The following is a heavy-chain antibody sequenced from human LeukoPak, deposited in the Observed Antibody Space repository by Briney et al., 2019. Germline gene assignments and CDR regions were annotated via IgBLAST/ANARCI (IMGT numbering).Heavy chain of an antibody. CDR1: GGSFSGYY. J-gene: IGHJ4*02. CDR3: ARGDPWFDY. Sequence: SETLSLTCAVYGGSFSGYYWSWIRQPAGKGLEWIGEINHSGSTNYNPSLKSRVTISVDTSKNQFSLKLSSVTAADTAVYYCARGDPWFDYWGQGTLVTVSS. CDR2: INHSGST. V-gene: IGHV4-34*01.